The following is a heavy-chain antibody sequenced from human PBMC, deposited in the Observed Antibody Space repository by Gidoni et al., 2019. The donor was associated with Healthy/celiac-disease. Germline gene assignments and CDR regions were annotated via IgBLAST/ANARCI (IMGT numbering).Heavy chain of an antibody. CDR1: GGSFSGYY. Sequence: QVQLQRWGAGLLKPSETLSLPCAVYGGSFSGYYWSWIRQPPGKGLEWIGEINHSGSTNYNPSLKSRVTISVDTSKNQFSLKLSSVTAADTAVYYCAREGAAGQYWTFDYWGQGTLVTVSS. V-gene: IGHV4-34*01. CDR3: AREGAAGQYWTFDY. J-gene: IGHJ4*02. CDR2: INHSGST. D-gene: IGHD6-13*01.